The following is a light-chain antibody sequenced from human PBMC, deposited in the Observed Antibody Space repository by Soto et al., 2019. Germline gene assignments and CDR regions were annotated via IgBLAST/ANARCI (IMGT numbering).Light chain of an antibody. Sequence: DIQMTQSPSTLSASVGDRVTITCRASQNINIWLAWYQQKPGKAPKLLIFDASSLESGVPSRFSGSGSGTEFTLTISSLQPDDFATYYCRQYNSYSCTFGQGTKVDIK. CDR3: RQYNSYSCT. CDR2: DAS. J-gene: IGKJ1*01. V-gene: IGKV1-5*01. CDR1: QNINIW.